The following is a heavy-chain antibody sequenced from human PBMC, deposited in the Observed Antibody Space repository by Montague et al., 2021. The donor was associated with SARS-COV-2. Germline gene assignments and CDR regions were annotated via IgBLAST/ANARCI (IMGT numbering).Heavy chain of an antibody. CDR1: GGSVSSTSYF. D-gene: IGHD6-19*01. CDR2: VHYSGTT. Sequence: SETLSLTCRVSGGSVSSTSYFWDWICQTPGKGLEWIGSVHYSGTTYYNPSLKGRVTISVDTSKHQFSLRLSSVTAADTAVYYCARVGSSGWYAPGYFDYWGQGTLVTVSS. CDR3: ARVGSSGWYAPGYFDY. J-gene: IGHJ4*02. V-gene: IGHV4-39*01.